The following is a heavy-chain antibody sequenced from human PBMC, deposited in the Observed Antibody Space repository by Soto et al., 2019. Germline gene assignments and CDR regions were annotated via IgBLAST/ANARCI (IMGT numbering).Heavy chain of an antibody. CDR3: AGASVIVAARPDSFDY. CDR2: IYYSGTT. V-gene: IGHV4-39*07. J-gene: IGHJ4*02. Sequence: SETLSLTWTVSGGSISSSSYYWGWIRQPRGKALEWIGSIYYSGTTYYTPSPTTRVPISVDKSKNQFSLKLRSVTAADTAVHHRAGASVIVAARPDSFDYWGQGTLATVSS. D-gene: IGHD6-6*01. CDR1: GGSISSSSYY.